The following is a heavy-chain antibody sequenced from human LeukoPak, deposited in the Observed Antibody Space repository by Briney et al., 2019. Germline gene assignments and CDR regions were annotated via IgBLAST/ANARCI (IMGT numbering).Heavy chain of an antibody. CDR1: GFTFSSYS. V-gene: IGHV3-21*01. D-gene: IGHD4-17*01. Sequence: GGSLRLSCAASGFTFSSYSMNWVRQAPGKGLEWVSSISSSSSYIYYADSVKGRSTISRDNAKNSLYLQMNSLRAEDTAVYYCARDFSVRPAGYWGQGTLVTVSS. CDR2: ISSSSSYI. J-gene: IGHJ4*02. CDR3: ARDFSVRPAGY.